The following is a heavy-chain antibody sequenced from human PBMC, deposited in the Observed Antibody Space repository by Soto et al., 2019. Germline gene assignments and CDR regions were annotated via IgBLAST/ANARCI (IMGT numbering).Heavy chain of an antibody. Sequence: EVQLVESGGGLVQPGGSLRLSCAASGFTFSNYWMTWVRQAPGKGLEWVAYIIKDGSEKSYVDSVKGRFTISRDNAKNSLYLGMNSLRVEDTAVYYCARDWGGLGYWGQGTLVTVSS. V-gene: IGHV3-7*03. J-gene: IGHJ4*02. CDR2: IIKDGSEK. CDR3: ARDWGGLGY. D-gene: IGHD3-10*01. CDR1: GFTFSNYW.